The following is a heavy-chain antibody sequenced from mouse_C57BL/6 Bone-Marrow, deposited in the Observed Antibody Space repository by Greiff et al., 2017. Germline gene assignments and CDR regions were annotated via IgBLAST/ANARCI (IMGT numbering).Heavy chain of an antibody. Sequence: EVKLMESGTVLARPGASVKMSCKTSGYTFTSYWMHWVKQRPGQGLAWIGAIYPGNSDTSYHQKLKGKAKLAAVTSASTAYMDLSSLTNEDSAVYYCTRRGNYDGSPAWFAYWGQGTLVTVSA. CDR2: IYPGNSDT. CDR1: GYTFTSYW. J-gene: IGHJ3*01. V-gene: IGHV1-5*01. CDR3: TRRGNYDGSPAWFAY. D-gene: IGHD1-1*01.